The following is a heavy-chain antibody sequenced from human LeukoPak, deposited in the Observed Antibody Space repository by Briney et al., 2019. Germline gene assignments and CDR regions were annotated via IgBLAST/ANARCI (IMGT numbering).Heavy chain of an antibody. CDR2: ISSSGSTI. J-gene: IGHJ4*02. CDR3: ARDRHRYSGGVTLDY. Sequence: PGGSLRLSCAASGFTFSDYYMSWIRQAPGKGLEWVSYISSSGSTIYYADSVKGRFTISRDNAKNTLYLQMNSLRAEDTAVYYCARDRHRYSGGVTLDYWGQGTLVTVSS. D-gene: IGHD6-19*01. CDR1: GFTFSDYY. V-gene: IGHV3-11*01.